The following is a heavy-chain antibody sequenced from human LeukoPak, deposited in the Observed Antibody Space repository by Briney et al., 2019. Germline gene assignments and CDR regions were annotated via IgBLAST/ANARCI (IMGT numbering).Heavy chain of an antibody. CDR3: ARVRGYSYANEYHFEY. Sequence: PGGSLRLSCSTSGFTFKNYAMTWVRQTPGKGLEWVSSIRDSGDTTYYTDSAKGRFTISRDNSKNMLYLQMNLLRAEDTALYYCARVRGYSYANEYHFEYWGQGTLVTVSS. CDR2: IRDSGDTT. D-gene: IGHD5-18*01. J-gene: IGHJ4*02. V-gene: IGHV3-23*01. CDR1: GFTFKNYA.